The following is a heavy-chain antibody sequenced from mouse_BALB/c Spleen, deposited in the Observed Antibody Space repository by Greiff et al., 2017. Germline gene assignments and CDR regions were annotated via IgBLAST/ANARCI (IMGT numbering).Heavy chain of an antibody. CDR3: TRYGNYGYFDV. CDR1: GYTFTSYW. V-gene: IGHV1-69*02. Sequence: VQLQQPGAELVRPGASVKLSCKASGYTFTSYWINWVKQRPGQGLEWIGNIYPSDSYTNYNQKFKDKATLTVDKSSSTAYMQLSSPTSEDSAVYYCTRYGNYGYFDVWGAGTTVTVSS. J-gene: IGHJ1*01. D-gene: IGHD1-1*01. CDR2: IYPSDSYT.